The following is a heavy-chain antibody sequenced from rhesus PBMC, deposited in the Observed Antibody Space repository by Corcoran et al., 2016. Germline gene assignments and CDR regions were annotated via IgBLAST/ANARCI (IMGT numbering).Heavy chain of an antibody. V-gene: IGHV4-122*02. D-gene: IGHD6-31*01. Sequence: QVQLQESGPGLVKPSETLSLTCAVSGGSISSRYSSWSWIRQAPGKGLEWLGYISYRGSTSYNPSRKSRVTISRDTSKNQFSLKLSSVTAADTAVYYCTREDSGSTFDYWGQGVLVTVSS. J-gene: IGHJ4*01. CDR1: GGSISSRYSS. CDR2: ISYRGST. CDR3: TREDSGSTFDY.